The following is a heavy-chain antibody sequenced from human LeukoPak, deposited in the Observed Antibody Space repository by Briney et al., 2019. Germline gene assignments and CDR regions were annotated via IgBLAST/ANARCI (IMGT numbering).Heavy chain of an antibody. CDR1: GGSISSGGYF. CDR2: IYYSGST. CDR3: ARVGSLWFGDLAEVDY. V-gene: IGHV4-31*03. D-gene: IGHD3-10*01. J-gene: IGHJ4*02. Sequence: PSQTLSFTCTVSGGSISSGGYFWSWIRQHPGKSLERIGYIYYSGSTYYNPYLKSRVTISVDTSKNQFYLKLSCVTAADTAVYYCARVGSLWFGDLAEVDYWGQGALVTVS.